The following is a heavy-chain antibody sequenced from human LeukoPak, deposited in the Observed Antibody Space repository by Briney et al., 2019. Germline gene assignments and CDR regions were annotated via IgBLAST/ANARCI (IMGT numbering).Heavy chain of an antibody. CDR2: ISGSGGST. V-gene: IGHV3-23*01. Sequence: PGGSLRLSCAVSGFTFSTYGMHWVRQAPGKGLEWVSAISGSGGSTYYADSVKGRFTISRDNSRNTLYLQMNSLRAEDTAVYYCAKVRYDSSGYQSPYFDYWGQGTLVTVSS. J-gene: IGHJ4*02. CDR1: GFTFSTYG. D-gene: IGHD3-22*01. CDR3: AKVRYDSSGYQSPYFDY.